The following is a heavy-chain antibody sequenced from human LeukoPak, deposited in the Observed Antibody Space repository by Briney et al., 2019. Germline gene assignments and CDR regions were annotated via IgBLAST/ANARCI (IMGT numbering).Heavy chain of an antibody. CDR2: VSRSGNT. CDR3: ARRRYYGSVIDY. J-gene: IGHJ4*02. CDR1: GGSFTGYY. V-gene: IGHV4-34*01. Sequence: PSETLSLTCAVYGGSFTGYYWNWIRQPPGRGLEWIGKVSRSGNTSYNPSLKSRVTISVDTSKNQFSLKLSSVTAADTAVYYCARRRYYGSVIDYWGQGTLVTVSS. D-gene: IGHD3-10*01.